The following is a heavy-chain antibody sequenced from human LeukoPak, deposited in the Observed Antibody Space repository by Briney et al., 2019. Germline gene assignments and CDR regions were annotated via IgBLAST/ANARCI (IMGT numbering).Heavy chain of an antibody. CDR2: IYYSGST. V-gene: IGHV4-39*07. CDR3: ARGDRGPYYFDY. J-gene: IGHJ4*02. CDR1: GDSISSSSYY. Sequence: ASETLSLTCTVSGDSISSSSYYWGWIRQPPGKGLEWIGSIYYSGSTYYNPSLKSRVTISVDTSKNQFSLKLNSVTAADTAVYYCARGDRGPYYFDYWAREPWSPSPQ. D-gene: IGHD1-26*01.